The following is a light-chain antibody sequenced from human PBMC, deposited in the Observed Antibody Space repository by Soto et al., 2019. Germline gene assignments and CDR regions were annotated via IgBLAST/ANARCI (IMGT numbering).Light chain of an antibody. CDR2: EVS. CDR3: TSYTTSSTWV. Sequence: QSALTQPASVSGSPGQSITISCTGTSSDIGTYNYVSWYQHHPGKAPKLLIYEVSNRPSGVSDRFSGSKSDNTASLTISGLQADDEADYFCTSYTTSSTWVFGGGTKLTVL. V-gene: IGLV2-14*01. J-gene: IGLJ3*02. CDR1: SSDIGTYNY.